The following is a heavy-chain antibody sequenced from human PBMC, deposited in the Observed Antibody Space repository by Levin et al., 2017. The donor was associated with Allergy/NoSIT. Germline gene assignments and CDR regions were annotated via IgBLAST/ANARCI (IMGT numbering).Heavy chain of an antibody. D-gene: IGHD6-19*01. CDR1: GFTFSSFG. CDR3: AKQMIDVAGASQH. Sequence: GGSLRLSCAASGFTFSSFGMHWVRQAPGKGLEWVAVISYDGSTKFYVDSVKGRFTISRDNSKNTLYLHMDSLRAEDTAVYYCAKQMIDVAGASQHWGQGTLVTVSS. CDR2: ISYDGSTK. V-gene: IGHV3-30*18. J-gene: IGHJ1*01.